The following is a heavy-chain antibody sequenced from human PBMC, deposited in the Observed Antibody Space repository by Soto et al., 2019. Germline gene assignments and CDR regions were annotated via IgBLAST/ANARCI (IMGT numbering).Heavy chain of an antibody. V-gene: IGHV3-30*03. Sequence: LRLSCGGSGFIFSRYGMHWVRQAPGKGLEWVAGISYDGGERFYADSVKGRFTISRDNSKNRLDLQMSSLRPEDTAVYYCARDLPLYCRGDCNFDFWGQGTLVTVS. D-gene: IGHD2-21*02. CDR2: ISYDGGER. J-gene: IGHJ4*02. CDR3: ARDLPLYCRGDCNFDF. CDR1: GFIFSRYG.